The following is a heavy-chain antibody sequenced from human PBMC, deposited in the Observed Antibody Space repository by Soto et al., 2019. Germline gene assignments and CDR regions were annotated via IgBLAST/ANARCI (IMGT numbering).Heavy chain of an antibody. J-gene: IGHJ4*02. CDR2: IIPSLGTI. CDR3: AKVGTKSTRG. D-gene: IGHD1-7*01. Sequence: VDLVQSGAEVKKPGSSVKVSCKASEGALSSLLIIWVRQAPGQGLEWMGAIIPSLGTITYAQKFQGRVTISADESTTTVYMDLTRLTSEDTGVYYCAKVGTKSTRGWGPGTQVTVSS. V-gene: IGHV1-69*01. CDR1: EGALSSLL.